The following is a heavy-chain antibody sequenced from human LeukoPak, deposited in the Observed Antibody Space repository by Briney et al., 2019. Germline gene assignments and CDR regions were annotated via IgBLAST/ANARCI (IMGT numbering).Heavy chain of an antibody. V-gene: IGHV4-59*01. J-gene: IGHJ4*02. CDR2: VR. CDR3: ARYSDEIDY. D-gene: IGHD2-15*01. Sequence: PSETLSLTCTVSGASITGDYWNWIRQPPGKGLEWIGFVRHYNPSLKSRVTISADISKNQFSLELTSVTAADTAVYYCARYSDEIDYWGQGTLVTVSS. CDR1: GASITGDY.